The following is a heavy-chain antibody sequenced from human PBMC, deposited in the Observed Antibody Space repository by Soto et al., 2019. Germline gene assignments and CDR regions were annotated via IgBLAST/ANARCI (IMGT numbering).Heavy chain of an antibody. V-gene: IGHV1-69*06. J-gene: IGHJ4*02. CDR3: ARDMTRTVVPYFDF. CDR2: IIPISGAA. D-gene: IGHD1-7*01. CDR1: GGTFSNYV. Sequence: VASVKVSCKASGGTFSNYVVNWVRQAPGQGLEWMGRIIPISGAANYAQKFQGRVTITADKSTSTSYMELSSLRPEDTAVYYCARDMTRTVVPYFDFWGQGTLVPVSS.